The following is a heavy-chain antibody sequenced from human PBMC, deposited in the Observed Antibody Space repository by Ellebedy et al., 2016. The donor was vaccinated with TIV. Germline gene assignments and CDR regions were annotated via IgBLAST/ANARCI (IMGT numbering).Heavy chain of an antibody. Sequence: GGSLRLXXAASGFNFGNYGMHWVRQAPGKGLEWLAVVSYDGRNKYYADSVKGRFTISRDNAKNSVYLQMNSLRADDTALYYCARGHYYGMDVWGQGTTVTVSS. CDR2: VSYDGRNK. CDR3: ARGHYYGMDV. J-gene: IGHJ6*02. CDR1: GFNFGNYG. V-gene: IGHV3-30*03.